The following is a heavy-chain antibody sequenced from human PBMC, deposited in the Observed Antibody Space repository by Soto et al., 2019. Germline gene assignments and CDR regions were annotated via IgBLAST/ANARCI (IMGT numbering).Heavy chain of an antibody. J-gene: IGHJ4*02. CDR3: ARHYNILTGYDY. V-gene: IGHV4-31*03. D-gene: IGHD3-9*01. Sequence: PSETLSLTCTVSGGSISTGGYYWNWIRQHPGKGLEWIGYFYYSGSTYYNPSLKSRVTISVNTSKNQFSLKLSSVTAADTAVYYCARHYNILTGYDYWGQGTLVTVS. CDR2: FYYSGST. CDR1: GGSISTGGYY.